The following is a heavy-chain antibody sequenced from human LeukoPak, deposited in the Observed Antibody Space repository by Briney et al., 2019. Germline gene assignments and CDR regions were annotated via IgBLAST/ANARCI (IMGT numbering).Heavy chain of an antibody. CDR3: ARDASVSSSWNWFDP. CDR2: MNPNSGNT. V-gene: IGHV1-69*01. J-gene: IGHJ5*02. Sequence: MNPNSGNTGYAQKFQGRVTITADESTSTAYMELSSLRSEDTAVYYCARDASVSSSWNWFDPWGQGTLVTVSS. D-gene: IGHD6-13*01.